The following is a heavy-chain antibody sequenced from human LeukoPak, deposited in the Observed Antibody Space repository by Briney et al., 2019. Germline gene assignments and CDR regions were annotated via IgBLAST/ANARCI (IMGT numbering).Heavy chain of an antibody. J-gene: IGHJ5*02. V-gene: IGHV3-66*01. CDR3: ARDWGNPTTYGSGIENWCDP. CDR1: GFTVSSNY. D-gene: IGHD3-10*01. CDR2: TYSGGST. Sequence: PGGSLRLSCAASGFTVSSNYMSWVRQAPGKELEWVSVTYSGGSTYYADSVKGRFTISRDNSNNTLYLQMNSLRAEDTAVYYCARDWGNPTTYGSGIENWCDPWGQGTLVTVSS.